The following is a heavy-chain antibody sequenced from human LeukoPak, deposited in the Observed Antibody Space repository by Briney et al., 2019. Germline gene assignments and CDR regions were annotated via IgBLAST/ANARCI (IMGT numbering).Heavy chain of an antibody. CDR1: GGSFSSGGYY. J-gene: IGHJ4*02. D-gene: IGHD7-27*01. CDR3: ARDLGGLGKIDY. Sequence: PSQTLSLTCTVSGGSFSSGGYYWSWIRQHPGKGLEWFGNIFYSGTTYYNPSLKSRVIISVDASKNQFSLRLSSVTAADTAVYYCARDLGGLGKIDYWGQGTLVTVSS. V-gene: IGHV4-31*03. CDR2: IFYSGTT.